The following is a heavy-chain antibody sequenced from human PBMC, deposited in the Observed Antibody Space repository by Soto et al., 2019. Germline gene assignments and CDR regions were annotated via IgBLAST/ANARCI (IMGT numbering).Heavy chain of an antibody. CDR1: GFTFSMYN. V-gene: IGHV3-21*06. CDR3: ARDPYDFWSGPGY. Sequence: GGSLKLSCAASGFTFSMYNMNWVRQAPGKGLEWVSSISRDSTYMYYADSVRGRFTISRDNAKNSVFLQLDSLRGDDTAVYYCARDPYDFWSGPGYWGQGTLVTVSS. D-gene: IGHD3-3*01. CDR2: ISRDSTYM. J-gene: IGHJ4*02.